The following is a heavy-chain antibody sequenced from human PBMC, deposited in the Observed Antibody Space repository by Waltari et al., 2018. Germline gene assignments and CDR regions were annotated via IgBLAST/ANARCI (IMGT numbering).Heavy chain of an antibody. Sequence: QVQLQESGPGLVKPSETLSLTCTVSGGSVSSGSYYWSWIRQPPGEGLEWIGYINYSGSTNDTPSLKRRDTISVDTSKNQFSLKLSSVTAADTTVYYCASRYCSSTSCYRNWFDPWGQGTLVTVSS. J-gene: IGHJ5*02. CDR3: ASRYCSSTSCYRNWFDP. CDR1: GGSVSSGSYY. V-gene: IGHV4-61*01. CDR2: INYSGST. D-gene: IGHD2-2*01.